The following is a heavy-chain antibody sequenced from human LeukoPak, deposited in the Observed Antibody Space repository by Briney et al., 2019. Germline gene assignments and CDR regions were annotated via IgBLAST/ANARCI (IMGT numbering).Heavy chain of an antibody. CDR2: LYYSGKA. CDR1: GASISTYY. J-gene: IGHJ3*02. V-gene: IGHV4-59*12. CDR3: ARDPNIVATITLRAFDM. Sequence: SETLSLTCTVSGASISTYYWSWIRQPPGKGLELIGYLYYSGKAAYNPSLKSRVTISLDTSKNQFSLKLSFVTAADTAIYYCARDPNIVATITLRAFDMWGQGTMVTVSS. D-gene: IGHD5-12*01.